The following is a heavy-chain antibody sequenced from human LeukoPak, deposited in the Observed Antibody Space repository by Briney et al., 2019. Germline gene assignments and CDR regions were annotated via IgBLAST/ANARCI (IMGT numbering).Heavy chain of an antibody. CDR1: GGTFSSYA. CDR2: IIPIFGTA. J-gene: IGHJ5*02. D-gene: IGHD3-22*01. CDR3: ARGGDYDSSGYYNWFDP. V-gene: IGHV1-69*13. Sequence: SVKVSCKASGGTFSSYAISWVRQAPGQGLEWMGGIIPIFGTANYAQKFQGRVTITADESTSTAYMELSSLRSEDTAVYYCARGGDYDSSGYYNWFDPWGQGTLVTVSS.